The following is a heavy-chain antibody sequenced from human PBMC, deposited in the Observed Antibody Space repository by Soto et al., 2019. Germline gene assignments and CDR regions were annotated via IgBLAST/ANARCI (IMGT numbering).Heavy chain of an antibody. V-gene: IGHV5-51*01. D-gene: IGHD4-17*01. J-gene: IGHJ5*02. CDR2: IYPSDSDT. CDR1: GYTFTIYW. CDR3: ARTANTVEDHSHL. Sequence: GDSLKLSCQVSGYTFTIYWIGWVRQMPGKGLEWMGIIYPSDSDTRYSPSFQGQVTISADQSINTAYLQWASLKASDTAIYYCARTANTVEDHSHLWGQGTPVTVSS.